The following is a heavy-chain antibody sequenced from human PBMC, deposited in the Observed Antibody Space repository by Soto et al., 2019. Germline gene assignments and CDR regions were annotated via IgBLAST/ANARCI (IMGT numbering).Heavy chain of an antibody. D-gene: IGHD6-13*01. CDR2: ISSSSSTI. CDR3: ARHPERIAEIGWFDP. Sequence: EVQLVESGGGLVQPGGSLRLSCAASGFTFSSYSMNWVRQAPGKGLEWVSYISSSSSTIYYADSVKGRFTISRDNAKNSLYLQMNSLRAEDTAVYYCARHPERIAEIGWFDPWGQGTLVTXSS. J-gene: IGHJ5*02. V-gene: IGHV3-48*01. CDR1: GFTFSSYS.